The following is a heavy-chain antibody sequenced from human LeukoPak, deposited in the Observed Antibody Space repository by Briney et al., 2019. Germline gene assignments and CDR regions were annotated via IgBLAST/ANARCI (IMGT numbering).Heavy chain of an antibody. J-gene: IGHJ4*02. CDR3: AKDLPEISLYYYDSSGYFTFDY. CDR1: GFTFDDYG. D-gene: IGHD3-22*01. Sequence: GGSLRLSCAASGFTFDDYGMSWVRQAPGKGLEWVSGINWNGGSTGYADSVKGRFTISRDNAKNSLYLQMNSLRAEDTAVYYCAKDLPEISLYYYDSSGYFTFDYWGQGTLVTVSS. CDR2: INWNGGST. V-gene: IGHV3-20*04.